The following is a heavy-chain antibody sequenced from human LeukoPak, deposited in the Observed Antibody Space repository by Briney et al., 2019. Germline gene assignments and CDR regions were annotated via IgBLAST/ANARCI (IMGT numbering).Heavy chain of an antibody. CDR3: ARDSNYDILTGYDSYYFDY. J-gene: IGHJ4*02. V-gene: IGHV3-21*01. D-gene: IGHD3-9*01. CDR2: ISSSSSYI. CDR1: GFTFSSYS. Sequence: PGGSLRLSCAASGFTFSSYSMNWVRQAPGKGLEWVSSISSSSSYIYYADSVKGRFTISRDNAKNSLYLQMNSLRAEDTAVYYCARDSNYDILTGYDSYYFDYWGQGTLVTVSS.